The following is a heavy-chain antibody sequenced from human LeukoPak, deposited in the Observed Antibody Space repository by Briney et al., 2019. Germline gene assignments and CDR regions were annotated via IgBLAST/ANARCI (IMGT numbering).Heavy chain of an antibody. J-gene: IGHJ4*02. CDR1: GFTFSSYA. CDR2: IGGGGDST. V-gene: IGHV3-23*01. D-gene: IGHD3-22*01. Sequence: GGSLRLPCAASGFTFSSYAMSWVRQAPGQGLEWVSTIGGGGDSTYYADSVKGRFTIPRDNSKNTLYLQMNSLRAEDTAIYYCATLHLRGYYPFDYWGQGTLVTVSS. CDR3: ATLHLRGYYPFDY.